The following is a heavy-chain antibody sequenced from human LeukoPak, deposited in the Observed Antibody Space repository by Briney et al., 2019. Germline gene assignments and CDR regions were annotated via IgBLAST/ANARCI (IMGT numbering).Heavy chain of an antibody. D-gene: IGHD2-2*01. V-gene: IGHV3-49*04. CDR2: IRSKAYGGTT. CDR1: GFTFGDYA. J-gene: IGHJ4*02. Sequence: GGSLRLSCTASGFTFGDYAMSWVRQAPGKGLEGVGFIRSKAYGGTTEYAASVKGRFTISRDHSKSIAYLQMNSLKTEDTAVYYCTSGPGRYCSSTSCSTDYWGQGTLVTVSS. CDR3: TSGPGRYCSSTSCSTDY.